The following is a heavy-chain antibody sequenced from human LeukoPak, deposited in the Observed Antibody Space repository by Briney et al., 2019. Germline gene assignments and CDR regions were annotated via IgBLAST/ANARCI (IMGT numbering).Heavy chain of an antibody. V-gene: IGHV3-23*01. CDR2: ISGSGGST. CDR3: AKAQGEMVRGIIGPPDY. J-gene: IGHJ4*02. D-gene: IGHD3-10*01. CDR1: GFTFSSYG. Sequence: GGSLRLSCAASGFTFSSYGMSWVRQAPGKGLEWVSVISGSGGSTYYADSVKGRFTISRDNSKNTLYLQMNRLRAEDTAVYYCAKAQGEMVRGIIGPPDYWGQGTLVTVSS.